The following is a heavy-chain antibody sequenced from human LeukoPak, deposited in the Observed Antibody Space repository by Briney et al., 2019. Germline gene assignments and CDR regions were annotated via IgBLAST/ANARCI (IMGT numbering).Heavy chain of an antibody. CDR3: ARDKKSGESSEIDY. J-gene: IGHJ4*02. CDR2: INRDGSTT. V-gene: IGHV3-74*01. Sequence: AGGSLRLSCAASGFTFSSSWMHWVRQAPGKGLVWVSRINRDGSTTNYADSVKGRFTVSRDNAKNTLNLQMNSLRAEDTAVYYCARDKKSGESSEIDYWGQGTLVTVSS. D-gene: IGHD3-10*01. CDR1: GFTFSSSW.